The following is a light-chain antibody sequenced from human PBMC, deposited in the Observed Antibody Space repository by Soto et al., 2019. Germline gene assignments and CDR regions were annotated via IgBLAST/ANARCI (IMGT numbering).Light chain of an antibody. Sequence: EIVLTQSPGTLSLSPGERATLSCWSSQNVFRNYLAWYQQKPGQAPRLLIYDTSSRATGIPDRFSGSGSGTDFTLTISRLEPEDFAVYYCQQYGSSYWTFGQGTKVDI. CDR1: QNVFRNY. V-gene: IGKV3-20*01. J-gene: IGKJ1*01. CDR3: QQYGSSYWT. CDR2: DTS.